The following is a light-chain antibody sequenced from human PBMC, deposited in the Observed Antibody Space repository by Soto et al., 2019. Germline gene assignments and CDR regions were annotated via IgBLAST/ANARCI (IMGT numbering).Light chain of an antibody. Sequence: QSALTQPASVSGSPGQSITISCTGTSSDVGSYNLVSWYQQYPGKAPKLMIYEDSERPSGVSNRFSGSKSGNTASLTISGLQAEHEADYYCCSYAGSSTSVVFGGGTKLTVL. CDR1: SSDVGSYNL. CDR3: CSYAGSSTSVV. J-gene: IGLJ2*01. V-gene: IGLV2-23*01. CDR2: EDS.